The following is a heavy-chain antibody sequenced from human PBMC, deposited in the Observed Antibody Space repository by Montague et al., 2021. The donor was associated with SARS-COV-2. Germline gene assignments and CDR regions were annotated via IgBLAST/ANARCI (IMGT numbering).Heavy chain of an antibody. CDR2: IYYSGTT. CDR1: SGSIISSGYY. J-gene: IGHJ4*02. D-gene: IGHD3-10*01. CDR3: ARGMIRGVTTPLDY. V-gene: IGHV4-39*02. Sequence: SXTLSLTCSVSSGSIISSGYYWGWIRQPPGKELEWIGNIYYSGTTYYNPSLQSRGTISVDTSKNHLSLRLSSVTAADTAVYFCARGMIRGVTTPLDYWGQGSQVTVSS.